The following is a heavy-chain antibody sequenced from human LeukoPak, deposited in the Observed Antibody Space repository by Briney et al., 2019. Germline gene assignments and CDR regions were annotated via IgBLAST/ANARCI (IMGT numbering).Heavy chain of an antibody. V-gene: IGHV4-38-2*01. CDR1: GYSISSGYY. CDR3: ARMKNTMVRGVIIDY. CDR2: IYHSGST. Sequence: SETLSLTCAVSGYSISSGYYWGWIRQPPGKGLEWIGSIYHSGSTYYNPSLKSRVTMSVDTSKNQFSLKLSSVTAADTAVYYCARMKNTMVRGVIIDYWGQGTLVTVSS. D-gene: IGHD3-10*01. J-gene: IGHJ4*02.